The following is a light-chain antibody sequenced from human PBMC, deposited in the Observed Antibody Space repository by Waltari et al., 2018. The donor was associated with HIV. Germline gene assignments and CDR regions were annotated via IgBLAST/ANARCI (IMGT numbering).Light chain of an antibody. V-gene: IGLV8-61*01. Sequence: QTVVTQEPSFSVSPGGTVTLTCGLNSGPGPPSYYPSWYQQTPGQAPRTLIYSTNTRSSGVPDRFSGSILGNKAALTITGAQADDESDYYCVMYMGSGPWVFGGGTKLTVL. J-gene: IGLJ3*02. CDR1: SGPGPPSYY. CDR3: VMYMGSGPWV. CDR2: STN.